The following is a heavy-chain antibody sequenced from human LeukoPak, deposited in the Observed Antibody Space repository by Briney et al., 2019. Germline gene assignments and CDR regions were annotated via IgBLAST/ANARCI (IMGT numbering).Heavy chain of an antibody. CDR3: ARGGISTSLDY. Sequence: PSETLSLXCTVSGDSIRNNYWSWIRQPAGKGLEWIGRICGSGSTNYNPSLKGRVTMSVDTSQSQFSLRVSSATAADTAVYYCARGGISTSLDYWGQGTLVTVAS. V-gene: IGHV4-4*07. J-gene: IGHJ4*02. CDR2: ICGSGST. D-gene: IGHD2-2*01. CDR1: GDSIRNNY.